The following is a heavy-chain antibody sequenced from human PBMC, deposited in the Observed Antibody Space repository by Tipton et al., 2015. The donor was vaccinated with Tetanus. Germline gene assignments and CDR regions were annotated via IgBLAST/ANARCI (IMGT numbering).Heavy chain of an antibody. CDR3: ANGSSLDY. Sequence: SLRLSCAVSGFSLSSHTMNWVRQAPGKGLEWVSSIRSTSAYIYYADSLKGRFTISRDNAKNSLYLQMNSLRVEDTAVYFCANGSSLDYWGKGGLRTVTS. CDR1: GFSLSSHT. J-gene: IGHJ4*02. V-gene: IGHV3-21*01. CDR2: IRSTSAYI. D-gene: IGHD6-6*01.